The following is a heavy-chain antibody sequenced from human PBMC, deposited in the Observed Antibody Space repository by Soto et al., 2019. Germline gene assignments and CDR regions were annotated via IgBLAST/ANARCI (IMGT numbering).Heavy chain of an antibody. CDR2: IIPIFGTA. V-gene: IGHV1-69*12. Sequence: QVRLVQSGAEVKKPGSSVKVSCKASGGTFSSYAISWVRQAPGQGLEWMGGIIPIFGTANYAQKFQGRVTITADESTSTAYMELSILRSEDTAVYYCARDPEAHDYGDQTFDYWAQGTLVTVSS. J-gene: IGHJ4*02. D-gene: IGHD4-17*01. CDR1: GGTFSSYA. CDR3: ARDPEAHDYGDQTFDY.